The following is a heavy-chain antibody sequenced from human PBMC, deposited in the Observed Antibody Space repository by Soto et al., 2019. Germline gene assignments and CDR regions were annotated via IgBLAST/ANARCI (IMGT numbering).Heavy chain of an antibody. V-gene: IGHV5-10-1*03. Sequence: EEQLVQSGAEVKKPGESLRISCQASGYTFTDYWISWVRQMPGKGLEWVGNIDPSDSYTNYSLSFQGHVSISVDTSINTAFLQWPSLRVSDAAMYYCARHRTSYSSSWYGPWGQGTLVTVSS. J-gene: IGHJ5*02. CDR2: IDPSDSYT. CDR3: ARHRTSYSSSWYGP. CDR1: GYTFTDYW. D-gene: IGHD4-4*01.